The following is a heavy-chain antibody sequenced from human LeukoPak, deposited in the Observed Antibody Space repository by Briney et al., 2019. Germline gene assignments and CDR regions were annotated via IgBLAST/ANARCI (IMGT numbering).Heavy chain of an antibody. D-gene: IGHD6-19*01. Sequence: ASVKVSCKASGYTFTSYYMYWVRQAPGQGLEWMGIINPNRGSTSYAQKFQGRVTMTRDMSTSTVYMELSSLRSDDTAVYYCARAVAGIDYWGQGTLVTVSS. J-gene: IGHJ4*02. CDR2: INPNRGST. CDR3: ARAVAGIDY. CDR1: GYTFTSYY. V-gene: IGHV1-46*01.